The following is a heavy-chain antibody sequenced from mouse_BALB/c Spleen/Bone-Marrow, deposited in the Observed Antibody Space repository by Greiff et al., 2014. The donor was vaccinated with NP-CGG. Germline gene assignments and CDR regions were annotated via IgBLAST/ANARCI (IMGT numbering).Heavy chain of an antibody. J-gene: IGHJ3*01. V-gene: IGHV1S41*01. Sequence: DLVKPGASVKLSCKASGYTFTSYWINWIKQRPGQGLEWIGRIPPGSGTTYYNEMFKGKATLTVDTSSTTAYIQLSSLSYEDSAVYFCARGSYYYGSSSAWFAYWGQGTLVTVSA. D-gene: IGHD1-1*01. CDR1: GYTFTSYW. CDR3: ARGSYYYGSSSAWFAY. CDR2: IPPGSGTT.